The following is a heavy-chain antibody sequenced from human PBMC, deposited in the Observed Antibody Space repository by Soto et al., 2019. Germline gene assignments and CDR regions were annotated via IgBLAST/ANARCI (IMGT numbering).Heavy chain of an antibody. Sequence: EVQLVESGGGLIQPGGSLRLSCAASGFTVSSNYMSWVRQAPGKGLEWVSVIYSGGSTYYADSVKGRFTISRDNSKNTLYLQMNSLRAEDTAVYYCARGVGGDYGDHGFDYWGQGTLVTVSS. J-gene: IGHJ4*02. CDR1: GFTVSSNY. CDR3: ARGVGGDYGDHGFDY. CDR2: IYSGGST. V-gene: IGHV3-53*01. D-gene: IGHD4-17*01.